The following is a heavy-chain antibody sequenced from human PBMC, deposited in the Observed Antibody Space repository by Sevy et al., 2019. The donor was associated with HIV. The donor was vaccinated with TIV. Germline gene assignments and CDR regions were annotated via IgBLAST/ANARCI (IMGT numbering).Heavy chain of an antibody. D-gene: IGHD3-9*01. CDR1: GITFSTSG. Sequence: GGSLRLSCVVSGITFSTSGMHWVRQAPGKGLEWVAVISYHGRDKFYADSVKSRSTISRDNSKNILYLQMISLRAEDTAVYYCAKDFTGYNGMDVWGQRTMVTVSS. V-gene: IGHV3-30*18. CDR3: AKDFTGYNGMDV. CDR2: ISYHGRDK. J-gene: IGHJ6*02.